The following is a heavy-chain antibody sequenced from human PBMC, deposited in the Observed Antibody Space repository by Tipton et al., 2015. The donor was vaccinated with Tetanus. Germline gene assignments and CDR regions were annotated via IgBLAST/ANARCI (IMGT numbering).Heavy chain of an antibody. Sequence: QLVQSGAEVKKPGSSVKVSCKASGGTFTFTKYALSWVRQAPGQGLEWVGGIIPIFGTTTSARKFQGRVTITADESTSTAYMELIGQRSDVPAIYFCAKAPIRICRAFDSWGQGTLVTVSS. CDR2: IIPIFGTT. CDR3: AKAPIRICRAFDS. J-gene: IGHJ4*02. CDR1: GGTFTFTKYA. V-gene: IGHV1-69*01. D-gene: IGHD2-2*01.